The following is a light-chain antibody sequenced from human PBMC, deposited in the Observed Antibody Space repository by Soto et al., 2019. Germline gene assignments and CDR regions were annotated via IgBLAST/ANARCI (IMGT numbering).Light chain of an antibody. Sequence: DIQMTQSPSSLSASVGDRVTITCQASQDISNYLNWYQQKPGKAPKLLIDHASNLETGVPSRFRGSGSGTDFTFTISSLQPEGLATYDCQQYDNLPYTFGQGTKLEIK. CDR3: QQYDNLPYT. J-gene: IGKJ2*01. V-gene: IGKV1-33*01. CDR2: HAS. CDR1: QDISNY.